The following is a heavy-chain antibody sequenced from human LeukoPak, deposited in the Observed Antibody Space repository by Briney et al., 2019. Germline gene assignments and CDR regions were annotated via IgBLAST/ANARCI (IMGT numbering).Heavy chain of an antibody. CDR1: GYNFSGYY. CDR3: ARSSYSYYFDY. CDR2: INPKTGGT. D-gene: IGHD3-10*01. J-gene: IGHJ4*02. Sequence: ASVKVSRKSSGYNFSGYYIHWVRQAPGQGLEWMGWINPKTGGTNSAQKFQGRVTMTRDTSVSTAYMDLNRLKSDDTAVYYCARSSYSYYFDYWGQGTLVTVSS. V-gene: IGHV1-2*02.